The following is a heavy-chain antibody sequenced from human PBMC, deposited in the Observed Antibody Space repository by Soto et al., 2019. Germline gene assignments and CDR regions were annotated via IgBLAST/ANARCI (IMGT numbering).Heavy chain of an antibody. D-gene: IGHD2-15*01. J-gene: IGHJ5*02. V-gene: IGHV4-61*01. Sequence: SETLSLTCTVSGGSVSSGNYYWSWIRQPPGKGLEWIGFIYYTGSTSYNPSLKSRVTISMDTSKNQFSLKLTSVTAADTAVYYCASDSYCSGGSCSFDPWRQGYLVTVSS. CDR3: ASDSYCSGGSCSFDP. CDR1: GGSVSSGNYY. CDR2: IYYTGST.